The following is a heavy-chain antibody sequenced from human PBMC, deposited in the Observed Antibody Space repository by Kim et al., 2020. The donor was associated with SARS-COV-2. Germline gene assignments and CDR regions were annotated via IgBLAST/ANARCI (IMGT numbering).Heavy chain of an antibody. Sequence: ASVKVSCKASGYTFTSYGISWVRQAPGQGLEWMGWISAYNGNTNYAQKLQGRVTMTTDTSTSTAYMELRSLRSDDTAVYYCARDEGYYGSGSYYDYYYGMDVWGQGTTVTVSS. V-gene: IGHV1-18*01. D-gene: IGHD3-10*01. CDR3: ARDEGYYGSGSYYDYYYGMDV. J-gene: IGHJ6*02. CDR2: ISAYNGNT. CDR1: GYTFTSYG.